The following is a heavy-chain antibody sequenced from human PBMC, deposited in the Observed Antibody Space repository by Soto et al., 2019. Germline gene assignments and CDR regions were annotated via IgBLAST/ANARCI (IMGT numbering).Heavy chain of an antibody. V-gene: IGHV4-30-4*01. D-gene: IGHD5-12*01. CDR3: ARAGVATIYPGNNWFDP. CDR2: SYYSGST. Sequence: TLSLTCTFSVASISSGDYYGSWIRRPPGKGLEGIGYSYYSGSTYYNPSLKRRVNISVDTSKHQFSLKLSSVTAADTAVYYCARAGVATIYPGNNWFDPWGQGTLVTVSS. CDR1: VASISSGDYY. J-gene: IGHJ5*02.